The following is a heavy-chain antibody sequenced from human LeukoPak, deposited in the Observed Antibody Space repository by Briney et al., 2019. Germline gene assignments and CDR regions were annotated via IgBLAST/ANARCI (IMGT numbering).Heavy chain of an antibody. CDR1: GYTFTSYY. Sequence: ASVKVSCKASGYTFTSYYMHWVRQAPGQGLDWMGIINPSGGSTSYAQQFQGRVTMTRDTSTSTVHMELSSLRSEDTAVYYIAGDRSGCSYGFWFDPGGQGTLVTVSS. CDR2: INPSGGST. CDR3: AGDRSGCSYGFWFDP. V-gene: IGHV1-46*03. D-gene: IGHD5-18*01. J-gene: IGHJ5*02.